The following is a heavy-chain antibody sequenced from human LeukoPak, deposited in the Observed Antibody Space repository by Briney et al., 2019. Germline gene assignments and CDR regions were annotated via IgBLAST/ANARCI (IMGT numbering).Heavy chain of an antibody. J-gene: IGHJ4*02. CDR2: IKQDGSEK. Sequence: GGSLRLSCAASGFTFSSYWMSWVRQAPGKGLEWVANIKQDGSEKYYVDSVKGRFTASRDNAKNSVNLQMNSLRVEDTAVYYCARWRGRQSEFDYWGQGTLVTVSS. V-gene: IGHV3-7*01. CDR3: ARWRGRQSEFDY. CDR1: GFTFSSYW. D-gene: IGHD1-1*01.